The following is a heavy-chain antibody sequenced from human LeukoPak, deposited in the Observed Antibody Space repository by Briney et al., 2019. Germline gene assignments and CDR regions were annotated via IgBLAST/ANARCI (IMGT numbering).Heavy chain of an antibody. D-gene: IGHD4-17*01. CDR1: GFTFSSFA. Sequence: GGSLRLSCAASGFTFSSFAMTWVRQAPGKGLEWVSSITGSHGPTYNTDSVKGRFTISRDNSQNTLYLQMNSLRAEDTAVYYCAKTGEKYGDYGDFDYWGQGTLVTVSS. J-gene: IGHJ4*02. CDR2: ITGSHGPT. CDR3: AKTGEKYGDYGDFDY. V-gene: IGHV3-23*01.